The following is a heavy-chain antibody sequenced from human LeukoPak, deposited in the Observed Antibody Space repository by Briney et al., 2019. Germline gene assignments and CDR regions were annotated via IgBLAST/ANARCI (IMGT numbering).Heavy chain of an antibody. CDR3: AKDIQLST. CDR2: IGASGEST. J-gene: IGHJ3*01. Sequence: GGSLRLSCAASGFTFSVAAMTWVRQSPGKGLEWVSLIGASGESTYYADSVKGRFTISRDNSKNTLSLQMNSLRVEDTAMYFCAKDIQLSTWGLGTMVTVSS. V-gene: IGHV3-23*01. D-gene: IGHD5-24*01. CDR1: GFTFSVAA.